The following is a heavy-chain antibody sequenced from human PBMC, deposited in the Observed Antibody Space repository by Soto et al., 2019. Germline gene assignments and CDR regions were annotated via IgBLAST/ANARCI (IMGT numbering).Heavy chain of an antibody. CDR1: VFTFSSYE. CDR2: ISSSGSTI. V-gene: IGHV3-48*03. Sequence: VGSLRLSCASSVFTFSSYEMNCVRHAPGKGLEWVSYISSSGSTIYYADSVKGRFTISRDNAKNSLYLQMNSLRAEDTAVYYCASIDKVFGVVNWGQGTLVSVSS. CDR3: ASIDKVFGVVN. D-gene: IGHD3-3*01. J-gene: IGHJ4*02.